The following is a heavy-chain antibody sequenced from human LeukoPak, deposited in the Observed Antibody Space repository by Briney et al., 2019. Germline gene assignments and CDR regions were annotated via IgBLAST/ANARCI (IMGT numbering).Heavy chain of an antibody. V-gene: IGHV1-18*01. J-gene: IGHJ6*02. CDR1: GGTFSSYA. CDR3: ARDLHSSGWSNYYGMDV. CDR2: ISAYNGNT. D-gene: IGHD6-19*01. Sequence: ASVKVSCKASGGTFSSYAISWVRQAPGQGLEWMEWISAYNGNTNYAQKLQGRVTMTTDTSTSTAYMELRSLRSDDTAVYYCARDLHSSGWSNYYGMDVWGQGTTVTVSS.